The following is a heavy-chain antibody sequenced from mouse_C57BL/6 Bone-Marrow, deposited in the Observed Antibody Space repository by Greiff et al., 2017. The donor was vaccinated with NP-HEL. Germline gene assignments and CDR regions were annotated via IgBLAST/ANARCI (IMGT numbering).Heavy chain of an antibody. CDR1: GYTFTSYW. V-gene: IGHV1-72*01. CDR3: ARYYYDSRSWYFGV. Sequence: LQEPGADLVKPGASVKLSCKASGYTFTSYWMHWVKQRPGRGLEWIGRIDPNSGGTKFNEKFKTKATLTVDNSSSPAYMQLSSLTSEDSAVYYCARYYYDSRSWYFGVWGTGTTVTVSS. CDR2: IDPNSGGT. J-gene: IGHJ1*03. D-gene: IGHD1-1*01.